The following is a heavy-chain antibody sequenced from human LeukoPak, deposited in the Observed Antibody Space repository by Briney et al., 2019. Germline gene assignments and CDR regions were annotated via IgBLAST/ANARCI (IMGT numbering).Heavy chain of an antibody. D-gene: IGHD3-22*01. Sequence: GGSLRLSCAASGFTFSSYSMNWVRQAPGKGLEWVSSISGSSSYIYYADSVKGRFTISRDNAKNSLYLQMNSLRAEETAVYYCARAVWDSSGHLFDYWGQGTLVTVSS. CDR1: GFTFSSYS. J-gene: IGHJ4*02. V-gene: IGHV3-21*01. CDR3: ARAVWDSSGHLFDY. CDR2: ISGSSSYI.